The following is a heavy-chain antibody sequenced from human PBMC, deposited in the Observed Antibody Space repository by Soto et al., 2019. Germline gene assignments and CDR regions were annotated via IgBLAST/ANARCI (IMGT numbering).Heavy chain of an antibody. CDR2: INPNSGGT. CDR3: ARDIRVRYSGYDFEY. Sequence: ASVKVSCKASGYTFTAYYMHWVRQAPGQGPEWMGWINPNSGGTNCAQRFQGRVTVTRDTSISTAYMELSRLGSDDTAVYYCARDIRVRYSGYDFEYWGQGTLVSVSS. D-gene: IGHD5-12*01. V-gene: IGHV1-2*02. J-gene: IGHJ4*02. CDR1: GYTFTAYY.